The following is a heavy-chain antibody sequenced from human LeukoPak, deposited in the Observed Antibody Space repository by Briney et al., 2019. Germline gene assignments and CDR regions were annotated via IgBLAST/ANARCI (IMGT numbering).Heavy chain of an antibody. CDR2: IRYDGSNK. V-gene: IGHV3-30*02. J-gene: IGHJ1*01. CDR1: GFTFSSYG. CDR3: ARGGKIAVVGTRSPQYFHH. Sequence: GGSLRLSCAASGFTFSSYGMHWVRQAPGKGLEWVAFIRYDGSNKYYADSVKGRFTISRDNSKNALYLQMNSLRAEDTAVYYCARGGKIAVVGTRSPQYFHHWGQGTLVTVSS. D-gene: IGHD6-19*01.